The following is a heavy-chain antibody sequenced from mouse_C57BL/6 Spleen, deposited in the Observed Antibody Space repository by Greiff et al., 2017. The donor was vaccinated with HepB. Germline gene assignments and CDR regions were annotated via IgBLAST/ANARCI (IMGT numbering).Heavy chain of an antibody. CDR3: AREGYP. Sequence: DVKLVESGGGLVQPGGSLKLSCAASGFTFSDYYMYWVRQTPEKRLEWVAYISNGGGSTYYPDTVKGRFTISRDNAKNTLYLQMSRLKSEDTAMYYCAREGYPWGQGTSVTVSS. CDR2: ISNGGGST. CDR1: GFTFSDYY. J-gene: IGHJ4*01. D-gene: IGHD3-2*02. V-gene: IGHV5-12*01.